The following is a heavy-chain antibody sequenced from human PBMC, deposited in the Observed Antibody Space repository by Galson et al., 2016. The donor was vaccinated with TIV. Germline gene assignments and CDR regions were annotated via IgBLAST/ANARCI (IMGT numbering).Heavy chain of an antibody. D-gene: IGHD5-24*01. CDR2: IYWDDRK. V-gene: IGHV2-5*02. Sequence: PALVKPTQTPTLTCSFSGFSLTTSGVGVGWIRQPPRKALEWLGFIYWDDRKLYSPSLKNRLTITRDTSKNQVVLTMTNMDPVDTATYYCAHRGDGHNKIFDYWGQGTLVTVSS. CDR3: AHRGDGHNKIFDY. CDR1: GFSLTTSGVG. J-gene: IGHJ4*02.